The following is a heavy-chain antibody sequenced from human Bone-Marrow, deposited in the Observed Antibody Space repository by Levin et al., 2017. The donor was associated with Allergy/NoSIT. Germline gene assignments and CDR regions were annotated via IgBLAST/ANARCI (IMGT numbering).Heavy chain of an antibody. V-gene: IGHV3-9*01. Sequence: GGSLRLSCAASGFTFDDNAMHWVRQVPGQGLEWVSGISGYGGGTGYADSVKGRFTISRDNARNSLYLQMNSLRPEDAALYYCVKDRSRNFYDGVGYYSHDAFDIWGQGTMVTVSS. CDR1: GFTFDDNA. D-gene: IGHD3-22*01. CDR3: VKDRSRNFYDGVGYYSHDAFDI. J-gene: IGHJ3*02. CDR2: ISGYGGGT.